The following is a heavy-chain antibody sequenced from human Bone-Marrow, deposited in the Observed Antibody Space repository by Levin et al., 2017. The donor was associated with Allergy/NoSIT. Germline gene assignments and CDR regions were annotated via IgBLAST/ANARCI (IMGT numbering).Heavy chain of an antibody. CDR3: AIAQYDFRSGKPQSFDY. V-gene: IGHV1-24*01. D-gene: IGHD3-3*01. CDR1: GSTLSEVS. J-gene: IGHJ4*02. CDR2: FDPETDET. Sequence: VASVKVSCKVSGSTLSEVSVNWVRQAPGEGLEWMGRFDPETDETDNTQKFHGRVTVTEDTSTDTGYMELSGLRSDDTAVYYCAIAQYDFRSGKPQSFDYWGQGTLITVSS.